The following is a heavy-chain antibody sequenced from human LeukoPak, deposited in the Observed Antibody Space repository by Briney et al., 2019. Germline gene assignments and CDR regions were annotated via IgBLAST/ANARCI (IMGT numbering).Heavy chain of an antibody. V-gene: IGHV4-34*01. CDR3: ARGRYSSSWFPFDY. CDR1: GGSFSGYY. D-gene: IGHD6-13*01. Sequence: PETLSLTCAVYGGSFSGYYWSWIRQPPGKGLEWIGEINHSGSTNYNPSLKSRVTISVDTSKNQFSLKLSSVTAADTAVYYCARGRYSSSWFPFDYWGQGTLVTVSS. J-gene: IGHJ4*02. CDR2: INHSGST.